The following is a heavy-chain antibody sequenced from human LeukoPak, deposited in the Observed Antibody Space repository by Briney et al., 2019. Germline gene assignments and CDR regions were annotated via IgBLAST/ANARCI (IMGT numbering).Heavy chain of an antibody. CDR3: ARDSPFRPFDY. V-gene: IGHV1-2*02. J-gene: IGHJ4*02. Sequence: MFQGRVTMTRDTSISTAYMELSRLRSDDTAVYYCARDSPFRPFDYWGQGTLVTASS.